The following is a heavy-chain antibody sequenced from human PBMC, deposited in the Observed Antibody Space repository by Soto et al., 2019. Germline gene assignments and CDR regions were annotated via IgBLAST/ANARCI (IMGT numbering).Heavy chain of an antibody. CDR3: ARGMGRYLDL. Sequence: QVRLQESGPGLVKPSETLSLSCLVSGDSVGNGPYYWSWIRQSPGEGLEWIAYIYYSGSTNVNPSLESRVNISIDMSKNQFSLRLTSVSAADTAVYFCARGMGRYLDLWGRGTLVIVSS. CDR2: IYYSGST. V-gene: IGHV4-61*01. CDR1: GDSVGNGPYY. D-gene: IGHD2-8*01. J-gene: IGHJ2*01.